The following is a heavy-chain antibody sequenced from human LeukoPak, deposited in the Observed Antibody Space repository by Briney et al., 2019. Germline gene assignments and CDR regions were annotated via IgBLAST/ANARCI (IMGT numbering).Heavy chain of an antibody. CDR3: ARRPVRELLDSSGYYNAFDI. CDR1: GGTFSSYA. D-gene: IGHD3-22*01. CDR2: IIPIFGTA. J-gene: IGHJ3*02. V-gene: IGHV1-69*13. Sequence: ASVKVSCKASGGTFSSYAISWVRQAPGQGLEWMGGIIPIFGTANYAQKFQGRVTITADESTSTAYMELRSLRSDDTAVYYCARRPVRELLDSSGYYNAFDIWGQGTMVTVSS.